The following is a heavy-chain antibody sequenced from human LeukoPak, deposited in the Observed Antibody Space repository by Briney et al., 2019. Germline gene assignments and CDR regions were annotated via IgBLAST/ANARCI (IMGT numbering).Heavy chain of an antibody. CDR3: AKDGGSYYPMGGADQ. CDR1: GFTFSSYS. D-gene: IGHD1-26*01. CDR2: ISSSSSTI. Sequence: GGSLRLSCAASGFTFSSYSMNWVRQAPGKGLEWVSYISSSSSTIYYADSVKGRFTISRDNAKNSLYLQMDSLRAEDTAVYYCAKDGGSYYPMGGADQWGQGTLVTVSS. J-gene: IGHJ5*02. V-gene: IGHV3-48*04.